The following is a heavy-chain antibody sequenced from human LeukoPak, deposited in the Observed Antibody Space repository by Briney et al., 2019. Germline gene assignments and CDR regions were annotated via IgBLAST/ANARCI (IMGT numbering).Heavy chain of an antibody. CDR2: ISSGSSYM. D-gene: IGHD6-13*01. Sequence: GGSLRLSCAASGFTFSSYTMNWVRQAPGMRLEWVSSISSGSSYMYYADSVKGRFTISRDSAKNSLYLQMNSLRVEDTAVYYCARSSIAAAGKVFWFDPWGQGTLVTVSS. CDR3: ARSSIAAAGKVFWFDP. J-gene: IGHJ5*02. CDR1: GFTFSSYT. V-gene: IGHV3-21*01.